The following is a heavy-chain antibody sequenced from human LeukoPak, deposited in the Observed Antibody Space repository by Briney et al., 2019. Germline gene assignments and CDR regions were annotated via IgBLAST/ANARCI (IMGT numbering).Heavy chain of an antibody. V-gene: IGHV4-61*01. CDR1: GGSISSSNYY. Sequence: SETLSLTCTVSGGSISSSNYYWNWIRQPPGKGLEWIGYVYYTGSTNYNPSLKTRVTMSVDTSKNQFSLNLKSVTPDDTAVYYCARNLIPEQLVMNFWGQGTLVTVSS. CDR2: VYYTGST. D-gene: IGHD6-13*01. J-gene: IGHJ4*02. CDR3: ARNLIPEQLVMNF.